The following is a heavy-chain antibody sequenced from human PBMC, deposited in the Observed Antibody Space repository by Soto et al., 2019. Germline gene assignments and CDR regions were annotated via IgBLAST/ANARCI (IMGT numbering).Heavy chain of an antibody. V-gene: IGHV4-30-4*01. CDR1: GGSISSGDYY. CDR2: IYYSGST. Sequence: QVQLQESGPGLVKPSQTLSLTCTVSGGSISSGDYYWSWIRQPPGKGLEWIGYIYYSGSTYYNPSLKRRVTITVDTSKHQSSLKLSSVTAADPAVYYCARVGGFGATTIDYWGQGTLVTVSS. CDR3: ARVGGFGATTIDY. J-gene: IGHJ4*02. D-gene: IGHD3-10*01.